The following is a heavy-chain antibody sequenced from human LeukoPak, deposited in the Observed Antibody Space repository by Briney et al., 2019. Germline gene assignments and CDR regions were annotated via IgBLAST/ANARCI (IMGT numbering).Heavy chain of an antibody. D-gene: IGHD6-6*01. J-gene: IGHJ4*02. CDR3: AKDPFRARISTPDY. CDR1: GFTFSSYA. CDR2: ISGSGTNT. V-gene: IGHV3-23*01. Sequence: GSLRLSCAASGFTFSSYATSWVRQAPGKGLEWVSAISGSGTNTYSADSVKGRFTISRDNSNNTLFLQMDSLRADDTAVYYCAKDPFRARISTPDYWGQGTLVTVSS.